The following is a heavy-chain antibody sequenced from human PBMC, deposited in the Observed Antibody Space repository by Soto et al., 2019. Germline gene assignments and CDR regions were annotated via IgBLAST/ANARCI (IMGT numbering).Heavy chain of an antibody. V-gene: IGHV3-73*01. CDR2: IRSRANNFAT. J-gene: IGHJ6*02. D-gene: IGHD2-2*02. CDR1: GFIFIGSA. CDR3: ARGQGAAIGDYYYHGMDV. Sequence: QSWGSLRLSCAASGFIFIGSAIHFFRHSSFKWREWVVRIRSRANNFATSSAASVKGRFTFSRDDSKNTAYLQMNTLKPEDTAVYYCARGQGAAIGDYYYHGMDVWGQGTTVTVSS.